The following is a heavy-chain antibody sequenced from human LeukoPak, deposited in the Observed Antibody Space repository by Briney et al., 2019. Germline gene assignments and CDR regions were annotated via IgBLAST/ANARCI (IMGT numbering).Heavy chain of an antibody. Sequence: GGALRLSCAASGFTFSKYDMRWVRQAPGGGMEWVSSISESGGRTYYADSVKGRVTISRDNSKNTLSMQMSKLRAADTAVYYCAKDLSNAVAADCFHPWDQGSLVTVSS. V-gene: IGHV3-23*01. CDR3: AKDLSNAVAADCFHP. CDR1: GFTFSKYD. J-gene: IGHJ5*02. CDR2: ISESGGRT. D-gene: IGHD6-19*01.